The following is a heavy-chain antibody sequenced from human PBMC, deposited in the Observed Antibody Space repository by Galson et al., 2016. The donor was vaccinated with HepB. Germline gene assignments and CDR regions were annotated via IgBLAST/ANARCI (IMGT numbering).Heavy chain of an antibody. CDR3: ARDPRYFDWTEGDAFDM. CDR2: INTNTGNP. CDR1: GYTFTSYA. V-gene: IGHV7-4-1*02. D-gene: IGHD3-9*01. Sequence: SVKVSCKASGYTFTSYAMNWVRQAPGQGLEWMGWINTNTGNPMYAQGFTGRFVFSLDTSVSTAYLQISSLKAEDTAVYFCARDPRYFDWTEGDAFDMWGQGTMVTVSS. J-gene: IGHJ3*02.